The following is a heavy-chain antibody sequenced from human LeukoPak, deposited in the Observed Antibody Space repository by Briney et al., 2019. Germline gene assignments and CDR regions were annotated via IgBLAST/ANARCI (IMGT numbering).Heavy chain of an antibody. CDR3: ATVGHRLRLGEFPDY. Sequence: ASVKVSCKVSGYTLTELSVHWVRQAPGKGLEWMGGFDPEDGETIYAQKFQGRVTMTEDTSTDTAYMELSSLRSEDTAVYYCATVGHRLRLGEFPDYWGQGTLVTVSS. V-gene: IGHV1-24*01. D-gene: IGHD3-16*01. CDR2: FDPEDGET. CDR1: GYTLTELS. J-gene: IGHJ4*02.